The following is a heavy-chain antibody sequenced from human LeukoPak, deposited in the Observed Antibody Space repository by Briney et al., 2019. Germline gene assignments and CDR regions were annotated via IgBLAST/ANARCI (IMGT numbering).Heavy chain of an antibody. J-gene: IGHJ4*02. CDR2: IYYRGDI. CDR1: DGSIRTYY. V-gene: IGHV4-59*03. CDR3: ATNKDWAEAD. Sequence: PSETLSLTCSVSDGSIRTYYWSWIRQSPGQGLEWIGNIYYRGDINYNPSLKSRVIISIDTSKNQFSLKVTSLTTADTAVYYCATNKDWAEADWGQGTLVIVSS. D-gene: IGHD3/OR15-3a*01.